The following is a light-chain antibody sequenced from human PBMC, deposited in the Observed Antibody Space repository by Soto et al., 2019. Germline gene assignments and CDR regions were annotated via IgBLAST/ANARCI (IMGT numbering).Light chain of an antibody. CDR3: QRYYDWPLT. V-gene: IGKV3-15*01. CDR1: QGIGIT. J-gene: IGKJ4*01. Sequence: IVMTQSPATLSVSPGERVTLSCRASQGIGITLAWYQQKPGQTPRLLIYGASTRATGIPARFSGSGSGTEFTLTINSLQSEDSAVYYCQRYYDWPLTFGGGTKVEIK. CDR2: GAS.